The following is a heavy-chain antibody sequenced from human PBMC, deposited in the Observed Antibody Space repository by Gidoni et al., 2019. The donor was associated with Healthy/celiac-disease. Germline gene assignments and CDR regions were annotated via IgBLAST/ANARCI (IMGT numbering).Heavy chain of an antibody. CDR1: GSTFSSYA. CDR3: AKDLLGYYYYGMDV. CDR2: ISGSGGST. Sequence: EVQLLESGGGLVQPGGSLRLSCGASGSTFSSYAMSWVRQAPGKGLEWVSAISGSGGSTYYADSVKGRFTISRDNPKNTLYLQMNSLRAEDTAVYYCAKDLLGYYYYGMDVGGQGTTVTVSS. D-gene: IGHD2-15*01. J-gene: IGHJ6*02. V-gene: IGHV3-23*01.